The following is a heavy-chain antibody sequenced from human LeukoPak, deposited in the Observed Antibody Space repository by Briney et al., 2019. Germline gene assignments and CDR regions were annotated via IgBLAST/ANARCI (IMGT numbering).Heavy chain of an antibody. D-gene: IGHD7-27*01. CDR3: AKPFDPLGYYFDY. V-gene: IGHV3-30*18. J-gene: IGHJ4*02. CDR2: ISYDGSNK. CDR1: GFTFSSYG. Sequence: ETGGSLRLSCAASGFTFSSYGMHWVRQAPGKGLEWVAVISYDGSNKYYADSVKGRFTISRDNSKNTLYLQMNSLRAEDTAVYNCAKPFDPLGYYFDYWGQGTLVTVSS.